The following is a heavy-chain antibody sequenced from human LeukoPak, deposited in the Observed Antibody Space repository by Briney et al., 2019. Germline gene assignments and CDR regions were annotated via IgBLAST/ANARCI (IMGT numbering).Heavy chain of an antibody. V-gene: IGHV3-30-3*01. CDR1: GFTFSSYA. Sequence: PGGSLRLSCAASGFTFSSYAMHWVRQAPGKGLEWVAVISYDGSNKYYADSVKGRFTISRDNSKNTLYLQTNSLRAEDTAVYYCARDVVPAGNYYYGMDVWGQGTTVTVSS. CDR3: ARDVVPAGNYYYGMDV. CDR2: ISYDGSNK. J-gene: IGHJ6*02. D-gene: IGHD2-2*01.